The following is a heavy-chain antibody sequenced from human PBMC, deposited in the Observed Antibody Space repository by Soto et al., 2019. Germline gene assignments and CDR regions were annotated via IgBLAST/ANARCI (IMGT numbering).Heavy chain of an antibody. D-gene: IGHD3-10*01. CDR3: ARVYGSGSLTNWFDP. CDR1: GGSISSYS. CDR2: IYYSGTT. J-gene: IGHJ5*02. Sequence: SETLSLTCTVSGGSISSYSWSWIRQPPGNGLEWIGYIYYSGTTNYNPSLMSRVTISVDTSKNHFSLKLTSVTAADTAVYYCARVYGSGSLTNWFDPWGRGTLVTVSS. V-gene: IGHV4-59*01.